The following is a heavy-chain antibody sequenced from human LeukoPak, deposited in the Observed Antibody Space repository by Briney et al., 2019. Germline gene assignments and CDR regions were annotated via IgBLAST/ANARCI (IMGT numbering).Heavy chain of an antibody. Sequence: ASVKVSCKASGGTFSSYAISWVRQAPGQGLEWMGGIIPIFGTANYAQKFQGRVTITADESTSTAYMELSSLRSEDTAVYYCAAGGTVTRAYYYYMDVWGKGTTVTISS. CDR3: AAGGTVTRAYYYYMDV. CDR1: GGTFSSYA. D-gene: IGHD4-17*01. V-gene: IGHV1-69*01. CDR2: IIPIFGTA. J-gene: IGHJ6*03.